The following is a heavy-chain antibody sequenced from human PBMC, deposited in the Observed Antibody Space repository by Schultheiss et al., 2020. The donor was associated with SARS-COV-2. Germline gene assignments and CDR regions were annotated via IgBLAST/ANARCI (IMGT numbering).Heavy chain of an antibody. V-gene: IGHV4-61*02. CDR2: IYTSGST. CDR1: SGSISSSSYA. D-gene: IGHD4-17*01. J-gene: IGHJ3*02. CDR3: ASMTTVTFDAFDI. Sequence: SETLSLTCTVSSGSISSSSYAWSWIRQPPGKGLEWIGRIYTSGSTNYNPSLKSRVNISVDTSNNQFSLNLSSVTAADTAVYYCASMTTVTFDAFDILGQVTIVTVSS.